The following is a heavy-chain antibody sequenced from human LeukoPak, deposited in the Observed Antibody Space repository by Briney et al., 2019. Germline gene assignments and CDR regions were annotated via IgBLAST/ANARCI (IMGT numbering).Heavy chain of an antibody. CDR3: AREGGSGSGRGLDY. Sequence: ASVKVSCKASGYTFTGYYMHWVRQAPGQGLEWMGWINPNSGCTNYAQKFQGRVTMTRDTSISKAYMELSRLRSDDTAMYYCAREGGSGSGRGLDYWGQGTLVTVSS. J-gene: IGHJ4*02. CDR2: INPNSGCT. V-gene: IGHV1-2*02. CDR1: GYTFTGYY. D-gene: IGHD3-10*01.